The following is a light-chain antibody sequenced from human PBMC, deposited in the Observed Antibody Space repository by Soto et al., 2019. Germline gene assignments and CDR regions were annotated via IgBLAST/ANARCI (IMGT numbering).Light chain of an antibody. CDR3: RVWDSSSDFGVV. J-gene: IGLJ2*01. CDR1: NIGSNS. V-gene: IGLV3-21*04. Sequence: SYELTQPPSVSVAPGKTARVTCGGNNIGSNSIHWYQQKPGQAPVLVIFYDSDRPSGIPERFSGSNSGNTATLTISRVEAGDEADYYCRVWDSSSDFGVVFGGGTKVTVL. CDR2: YDS.